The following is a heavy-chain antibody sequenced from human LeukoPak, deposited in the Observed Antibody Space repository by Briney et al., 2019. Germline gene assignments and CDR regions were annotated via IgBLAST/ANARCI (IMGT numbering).Heavy chain of an antibody. CDR1: GFSLAIYG. J-gene: IGHJ4*02. CDR3: AREGLGMLYGSGDDFDY. V-gene: IGHV3-30*02. Sequence: PGGSLRLSCVASGFSLAIYGIHWVRQAPGKGLEWVIFIGFDGKDKFYADSVKGRFTISRDNAKNSLYLQMNSLRAEDTAVYYCAREGLGMLYGSGDDFDYWGQGTLATVSS. CDR2: IGFDGKDK. D-gene: IGHD3-10*01.